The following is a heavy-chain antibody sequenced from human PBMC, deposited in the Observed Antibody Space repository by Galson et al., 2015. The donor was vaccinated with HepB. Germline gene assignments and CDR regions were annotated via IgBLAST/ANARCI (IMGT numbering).Heavy chain of an antibody. J-gene: IGHJ4*02. Sequence: SLRLSCAASGFIFSTYIMHWVRQAPGKGLEWVAVISDDGTNKYHADSVKGRLTISRDNFKNTLYLQMNSLRPEDTAVYYCVRGTATTGGFDYWGQGTLVTVSS. D-gene: IGHD4-17*01. CDR2: ISDDGTNK. CDR3: VRGTATTGGFDY. V-gene: IGHV3-30*01. CDR1: GFIFSTYI.